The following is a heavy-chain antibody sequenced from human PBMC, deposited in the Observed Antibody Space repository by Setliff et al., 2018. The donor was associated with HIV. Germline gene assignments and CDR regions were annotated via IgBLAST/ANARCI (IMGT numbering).Heavy chain of an antibody. J-gene: IGHJ4*02. CDR2: IYNTGST. CDR1: GGSISSYY. D-gene: IGHD6-13*01. V-gene: IGHV4-59*06. Sequence: SETLSLTCTVSGGSISSYYWSWIHQHPGKGLEWIGYIYNTGSTYHSPSLESRVTISIDTSKNQFSLKLSSVTAADTAVYFCARGRGSSSSWPIDYWGQGTLVTVSS. CDR3: ARGRGSSSSWPIDY.